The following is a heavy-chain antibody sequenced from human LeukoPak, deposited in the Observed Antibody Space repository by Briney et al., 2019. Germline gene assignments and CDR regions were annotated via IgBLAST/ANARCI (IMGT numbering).Heavy chain of an antibody. CDR1: GYTFTGYY. D-gene: IGHD5-18*01. J-gene: IGHJ4*02. CDR2: INPNSGGT. Sequence: ASVKVSCKASGYTFTGYYIHWMRQAPGQGLEWMGWINPNSGGTNDAQKFQGRVTMTTDTCISTAYMELSRLRSDDTALYYCARGGWSGYSYGSEPEKYFDYWGQGTLVTVSS. CDR3: ARGGWSGYSYGSEPEKYFDY. V-gene: IGHV1-2*02.